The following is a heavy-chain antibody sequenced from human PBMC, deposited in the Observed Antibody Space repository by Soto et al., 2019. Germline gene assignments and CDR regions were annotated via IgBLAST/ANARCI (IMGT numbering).Heavy chain of an antibody. CDR1: GFSFDDYA. D-gene: IGHD3-10*01. V-gene: IGHV3-9*01. CDR3: AKQNTMVRGSIDY. CDR2: ISWNSGTI. Sequence: EVQLVESGGGLVQPGRSLRLSCAASGFSFDDYAMHWVRQAPGKGLEWVTGISWNSGTIGYADSVKGRFTISRDNSKNTLYLQMNSLRAEDTAVYYCAKQNTMVRGSIDYWGQGTLVTVSS. J-gene: IGHJ4*02.